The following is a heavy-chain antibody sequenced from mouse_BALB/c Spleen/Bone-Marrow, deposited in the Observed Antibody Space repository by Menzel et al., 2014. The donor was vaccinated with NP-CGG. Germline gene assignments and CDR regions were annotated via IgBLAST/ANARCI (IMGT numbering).Heavy chain of an antibody. CDR2: IYPGDGDT. V-gene: IGHV1-87*01. J-gene: IGHJ2*01. CDR1: GYTFTSYW. Sequence: VQLQQSGAELARPGASVKLSCKASGYTFTSYWMQWVRQRPGQGLVWIGAIYPGDGDTRCTQKFKGKATLTADKSSSTAYMQLSSLASEDSAVYYCARGFPFDYWGQGTTLTVSS. CDR3: ARGFPFDY.